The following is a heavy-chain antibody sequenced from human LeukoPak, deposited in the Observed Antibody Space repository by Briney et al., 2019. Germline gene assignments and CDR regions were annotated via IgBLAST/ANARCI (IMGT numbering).Heavy chain of an antibody. CDR1: GFTLNNAW. D-gene: IGHD3-22*01. CDR3: TTDRYYDNSELQFQH. V-gene: IGHV3-15*01. J-gene: IGHJ1*01. Sequence: GGSLRLSCATSGFTLNNAWMSWVRQAPGKGLEWLGRIKRETDGGTIDYAAPVKGRFTISRDDSRNTLYLQMDSLKIEDTAVYYCTTDRYYDNSELQFQHWGQGTLVTVSS. CDR2: IKRETDGGTI.